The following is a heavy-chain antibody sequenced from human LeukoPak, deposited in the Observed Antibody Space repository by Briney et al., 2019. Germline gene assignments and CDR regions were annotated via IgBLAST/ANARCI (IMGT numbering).Heavy chain of an antibody. Sequence: SETLSLTCNVSGGSISSYYWSWIRQPPGKGLEWIGYMYYSVNTNYNPSLKSRVTTSVDSSKNQFSLKLSSVTAADTAVYYCARHTLVGARNAFDIWGQGTMVTVSS. CDR1: GGSISSYY. CDR3: ARHTLVGARNAFDI. CDR2: MYYSVNT. J-gene: IGHJ3*02. D-gene: IGHD1-26*01. V-gene: IGHV4-59*08.